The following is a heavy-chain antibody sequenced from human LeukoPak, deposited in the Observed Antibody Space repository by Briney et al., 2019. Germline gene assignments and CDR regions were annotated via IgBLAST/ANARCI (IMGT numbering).Heavy chain of an antibody. Sequence: GRSLRLSCAASGFTFSSYGMHWVRQAPGKGLEWVAVIWYDGSNKYYADSVKGRFTTSRDNSKNTLYLQMNSLRAEDTAVYYCAKDQARNYYDSSGFDYCGQGTLVTVSS. CDR3: AKDQARNYYDSSGFDY. CDR2: IWYDGSNK. J-gene: IGHJ4*02. CDR1: GFTFSSYG. D-gene: IGHD3-22*01. V-gene: IGHV3-33*06.